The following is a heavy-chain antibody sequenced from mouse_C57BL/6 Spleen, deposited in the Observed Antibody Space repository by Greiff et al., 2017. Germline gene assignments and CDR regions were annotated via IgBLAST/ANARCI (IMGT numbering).Heavy chain of an antibody. Sequence: QVQLKQPGAELVRPGSSVKLSCKASGYTFTSYWLHWVKQRPIQGLEWIGNIDPSDSETHYNQKFQDKATLTVDKSSSTAYMQLSSLTSEDSAVYYCARYYGNYLDYWGQGTSVTVSS. CDR3: ARYYGNYLDY. CDR2: IDPSDSET. CDR1: GYTFTSYW. D-gene: IGHD2-1*01. J-gene: IGHJ4*01. V-gene: IGHV1-52*01.